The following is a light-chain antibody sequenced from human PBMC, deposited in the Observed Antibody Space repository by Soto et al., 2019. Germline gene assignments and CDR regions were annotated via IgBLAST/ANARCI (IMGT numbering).Light chain of an antibody. J-gene: IGKJ5*01. Sequence: EIVLTQSPATLSLSPGERATLSFRSSQSVSSYLAWYQQKPGQAPRLLIYDVSNRATGIPARFSGSGSGTEFTLTISSLQSEDFAVYYCQQYHHWPPITFGQGTRLEIK. CDR1: QSVSSY. CDR3: QQYHHWPPIT. CDR2: DVS. V-gene: IGKV3-11*01.